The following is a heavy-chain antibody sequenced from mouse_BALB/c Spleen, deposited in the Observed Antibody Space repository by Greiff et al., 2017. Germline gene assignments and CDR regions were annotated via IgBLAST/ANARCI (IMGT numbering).Heavy chain of an antibody. Sequence: EVQLMESGGDLVKPGGSLKLSCAASGFTFSSYGMSWVRQTPDKRLEWVATISSGGSYTYYPDSLKGRFTISRDTAKNTLYLQMSSLKSEDTAMYYCASRYYGYDEVAYWGQGTLVTVSA. CDR2: ISSGGSYT. J-gene: IGHJ3*01. CDR3: ASRYYGYDEVAY. D-gene: IGHD2-2*01. CDR1: GFTFSSYG. V-gene: IGHV5-6*01.